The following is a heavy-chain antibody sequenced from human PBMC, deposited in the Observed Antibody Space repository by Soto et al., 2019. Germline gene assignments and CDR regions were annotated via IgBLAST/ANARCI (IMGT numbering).Heavy chain of an antibody. Sequence: QVQLVQSGAEVKKPGASVKVSCKASGYTFTSYGISWVRQAPGQGLEWMGWSSAYNGNTTDAQKLQGRVTTTTDTATITADMELRSLRSADTAVYYCARLEDIRGNAYYYMDVWGKGTTVTVSS. CDR1: GYTFTSYG. CDR3: ARLEDIRGNAYYYMDV. V-gene: IGHV1-18*01. J-gene: IGHJ6*03. CDR2: SSAYNGNT. D-gene: IGHD2-15*01.